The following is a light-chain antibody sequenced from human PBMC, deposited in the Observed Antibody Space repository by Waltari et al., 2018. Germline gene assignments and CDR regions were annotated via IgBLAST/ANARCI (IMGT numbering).Light chain of an antibody. CDR2: QNN. CDR3: QAWDSSTHVL. CDR1: KLGHKY. Sequence: SYDLTQPPSVSVSPGQPASITCSGDKLGHKYVCWYQQKPGKSPVLFIYQNNMRPAGIPERFSGSKSGTSATLTISGTQAMDESDYYCQAWDSSTHVLFGGGTKLTVL. J-gene: IGLJ2*01. V-gene: IGLV3-1*01.